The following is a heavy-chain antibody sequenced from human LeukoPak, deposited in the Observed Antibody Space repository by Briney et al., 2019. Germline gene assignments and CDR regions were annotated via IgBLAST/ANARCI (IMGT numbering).Heavy chain of an antibody. CDR2: ISSSSSYI. CDR1: EFTFTSHS. V-gene: IGHV3-21*01. Sequence: GESLRLSCAASEFTFTSHSLNWVRQAPGKGLEWVSSISSSSSYIYYADSVKGRFSISRDNARNSLYLQMNSLTAEDTAVYYCARDWRNKYSNSWSRGEWYFDLWGRGTLVTVSS. J-gene: IGHJ2*01. CDR3: ARDWRNKYSNSWSRGEWYFDL. D-gene: IGHD6-13*01.